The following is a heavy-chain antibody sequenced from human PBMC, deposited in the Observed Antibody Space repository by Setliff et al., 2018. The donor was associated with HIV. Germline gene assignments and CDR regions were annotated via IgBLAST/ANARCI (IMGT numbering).Heavy chain of an antibody. CDR1: GYSISSGYH. CDR2: IYHSGST. V-gene: IGHV4-38-2*01. J-gene: IGHJ5*02. Sequence: SETLSLTCAVSGYSISSGYHWGWIRQPPGMGLEWIGSIYHSGSTYYNPSLKSRVTISVDTSKNQFSLKLSSVTAADTAVYYCARQIWNESPGYGFDPWGQGTLVTVS. CDR3: ARQIWNESPGYGFDP. D-gene: IGHD3-22*01.